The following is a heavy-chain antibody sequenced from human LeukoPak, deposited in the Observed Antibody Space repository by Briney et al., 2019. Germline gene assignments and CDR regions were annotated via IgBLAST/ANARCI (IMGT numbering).Heavy chain of an antibody. J-gene: IGHJ3*02. D-gene: IGHD1-26*01. CDR2: IYYSGST. CDR1: GGSISSYY. CDR3: ARSDWESQEEAFDT. V-gene: IGHV4-59*01. Sequence: PSETLSLTCTVSGGSISSYYWRWIRQPPGKGLEWIGYIYYSGSTNYNPSLKSRVTISVDTSKNQFSLKLSSVTAADTAVYYCARSDWESQEEAFDTWGQGTMVTVSS.